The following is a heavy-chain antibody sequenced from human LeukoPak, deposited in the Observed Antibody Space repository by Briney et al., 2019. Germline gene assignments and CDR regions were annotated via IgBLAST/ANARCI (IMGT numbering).Heavy chain of an antibody. CDR3: ARDGLYYDCVWGSYRFDY. J-gene: IGHJ4*02. CDR2: ISSSSSYI. Sequence: GGSLRLSCAASGFTFSSYSMNWVRQAPGKGLEWVSSISSSSSYIYYADSVKGRFTISKDSAKNSLYLQMNSLRAEDTAVYYCARDGLYYDCVWGSYRFDYWGQGTLVTVSS. V-gene: IGHV3-21*01. D-gene: IGHD3-16*02. CDR1: GFTFSSYS.